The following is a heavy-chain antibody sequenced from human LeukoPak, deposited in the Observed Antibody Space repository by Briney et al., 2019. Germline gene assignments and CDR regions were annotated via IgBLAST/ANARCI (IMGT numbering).Heavy chain of an antibody. D-gene: IGHD3-10*01. CDR2: VYHSGST. Sequence: KPSETLSLTCTVSGGSISSYYWSWIRQPPGKGLEWIGYVYHSGSTYYNPSLKSRVTISVDTSKNQFSLKLSSVTAADTAVYYCARGSPVLLWFGELLPFDYWGQGTLVTVSS. CDR3: ARGSPVLLWFGELLPFDY. V-gene: IGHV4-59*12. CDR1: GGSISSYY. J-gene: IGHJ4*02.